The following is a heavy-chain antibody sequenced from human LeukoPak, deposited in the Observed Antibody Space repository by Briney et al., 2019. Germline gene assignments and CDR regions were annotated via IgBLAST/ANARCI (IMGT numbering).Heavy chain of an antibody. J-gene: IGHJ5*02. CDR1: GFTFSDYG. Sequence: GGSLRLSCVASGFTFSDYGMHWVRQAPGKGLEWVAVISYDGDNKYYADSVTGRFTISRDNSRNTLYMQMNSLTAEDTAVHYCAKVGSVSSCYSCWFDPWGQGTLVTVSS. CDR3: AKVGSVSSCYSCWFDP. CDR2: ISYDGDNK. D-gene: IGHD2-15*01. V-gene: IGHV3-30*18.